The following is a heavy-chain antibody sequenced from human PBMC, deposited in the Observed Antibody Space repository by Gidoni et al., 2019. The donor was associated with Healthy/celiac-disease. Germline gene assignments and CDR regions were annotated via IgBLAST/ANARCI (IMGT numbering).Heavy chain of an antibody. CDR2: IYYSGST. Sequence: QVQLQESRPGLVRPSQTRSLTCTVPGGSISSGGYYWSWIPPHTGKGLEWFGYIYYSGSTYYNPTLKSRVTISVDTSKNQFSLKLSSVTAADTAVYYCAGGTTYWHYFDYWGQGTLVTVSS. V-gene: IGHV4-31*03. CDR1: GGSISSGGYY. D-gene: IGHD1-7*01. CDR3: AGGTTYWHYFDY. J-gene: IGHJ4*02.